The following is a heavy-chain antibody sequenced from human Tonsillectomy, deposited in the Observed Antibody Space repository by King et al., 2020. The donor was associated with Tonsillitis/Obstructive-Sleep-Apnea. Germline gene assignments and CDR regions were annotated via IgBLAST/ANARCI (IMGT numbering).Heavy chain of an antibody. CDR1: GYTFTSYA. V-gene: IGHV1-3*01. CDR3: ARLKPPYSSSTRFGWFDP. Sequence: QLVQSGAEVKKPGASVKVSCKASGYTFTSYAMHWVRQAPGQRLEWMGWINAGNGNTKYSQKFQGRVTITRDTSASTAYMELSSLRSEDTAVYYFARLKPPYSSSTRFGWFDPWGQGTLVTVSS. J-gene: IGHJ5*02. CDR2: INAGNGNT. D-gene: IGHD6-6*01.